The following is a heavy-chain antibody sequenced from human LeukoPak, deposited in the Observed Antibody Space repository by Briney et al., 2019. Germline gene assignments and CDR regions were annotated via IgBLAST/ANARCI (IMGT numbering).Heavy chain of an antibody. Sequence: SETLSLTCTVSGGSISSYYWSWIRQPPGKGLEWIGYIYTSGSTNSNPSLKSRVTISVDTSKTQFSLKLSSVTAADTAVYYCARTAYYDFWSGYLYYYYYYMDVWGKGTTVTVSS. CDR1: GGSISSYY. V-gene: IGHV4-4*09. J-gene: IGHJ6*03. D-gene: IGHD3-3*01. CDR2: IYTSGST. CDR3: ARTAYYDFWSGYLYYYYYYMDV.